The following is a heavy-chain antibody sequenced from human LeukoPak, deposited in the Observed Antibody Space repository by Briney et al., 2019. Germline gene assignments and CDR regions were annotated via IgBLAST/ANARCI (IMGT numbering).Heavy chain of an antibody. CDR1: GGTFSSYA. CDR3: ASTPPRDIVVVVAADDYFDY. V-gene: IGHV1-69*13. D-gene: IGHD2-15*01. CDR2: IIPIFGTA. Sequence: SVKVSCKASGGTFSSYAISWVRQAPGQGLEWMGGIIPIFGTANYAQKFQGRVTITADESTSTAYMELSSLRSGDTAVYYCASTPPRDIVVVVAADDYFDYWGQGTLVTVSS. J-gene: IGHJ4*02.